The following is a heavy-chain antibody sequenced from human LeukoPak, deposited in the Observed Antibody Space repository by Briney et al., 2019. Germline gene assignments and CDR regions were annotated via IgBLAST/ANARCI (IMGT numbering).Heavy chain of an antibody. V-gene: IGHV3-23*01. CDR3: AKGGALVGIFDY. J-gene: IGHJ4*02. CDR2: ISGSGGST. Sequence: GGSLRLSCAASGFTFSNYGMSWVRQAPGKGLEWVSAISGSGGSTYYADSVKGRFTISRDNSKNTLYLQMNSLRAEDTAVYYCAKGGALVGIFDYWGQGTLVTVSS. CDR1: GFTFSNYG. D-gene: IGHD1-26*01.